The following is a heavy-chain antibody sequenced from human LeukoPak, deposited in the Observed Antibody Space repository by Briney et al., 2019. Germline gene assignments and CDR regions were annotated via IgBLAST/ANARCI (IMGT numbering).Heavy chain of an antibody. Sequence: ASVKVSCKASGYTFIGYYIHWVRQAPGQGLEWMGWINPNSGVTNYAQKFQGRITMTRDTSISTAYMELSRLRSDDTAVFYCARGNYDSSDFEYFQHWGQGTLVTVSS. CDR3: ARGNYDSSDFEYFQH. J-gene: IGHJ1*01. CDR2: INPNSGVT. D-gene: IGHD3-22*01. CDR1: GYTFIGYY. V-gene: IGHV1-2*02.